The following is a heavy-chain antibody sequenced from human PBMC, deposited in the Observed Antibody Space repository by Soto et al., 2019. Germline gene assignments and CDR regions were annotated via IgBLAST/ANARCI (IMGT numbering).Heavy chain of an antibody. Sequence: SATLSLTCTVSGGSISSYYWSWIRQPPGKGLEWIGYIYFRGSTNYNPSLKSRVTISVDTSKNQFSLKLNSVTAADTAVYYCARDLWGYCGTDCYPLDVWGQGTTVTVSS. V-gene: IGHV4-59*01. J-gene: IGHJ6*02. CDR3: ARDLWGYCGTDCYPLDV. CDR2: IYFRGST. CDR1: GGSISSYY. D-gene: IGHD2-21*02.